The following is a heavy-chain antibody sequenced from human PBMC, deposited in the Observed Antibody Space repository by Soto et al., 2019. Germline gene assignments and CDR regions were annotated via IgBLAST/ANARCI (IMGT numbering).Heavy chain of an antibody. CDR1: GYSFTNYC. J-gene: IGHJ1*01. D-gene: IGHD6-13*01. CDR2: INPSGGST. Sequence: QVQLVQSGAEVKKPWASVKVSCKASGYSFTNYCMHWVRQAPGQGLEWMGLINPSGGSTIYAQKFQDRVTMTRDTSTGTVYMELTSLTSEDTSVFSCARDENAGRHFQHWGQGTLVIVSS. CDR3: ARDENAGRHFQH. V-gene: IGHV1-46*01.